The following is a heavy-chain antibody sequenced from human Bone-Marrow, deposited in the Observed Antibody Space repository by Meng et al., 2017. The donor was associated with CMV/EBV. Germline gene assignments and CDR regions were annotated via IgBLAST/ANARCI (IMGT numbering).Heavy chain of an antibody. D-gene: IGHD3-16*01. CDR2: IYYSEGA. Sequence: GSIGSDSNDWSRIRQTPGKGLERSGNIYYSEGASYIPYLKSRVIMSVDTSKNHFSLNLTSVTDEDTAVYYCSRWSLVHYNMDVWGQGTAVTVSS. J-gene: IGHJ6*02. CDR3: SRWSLVHYNMDV. V-gene: IGHV4-30-4*01. CDR1: GSIGSDSND.